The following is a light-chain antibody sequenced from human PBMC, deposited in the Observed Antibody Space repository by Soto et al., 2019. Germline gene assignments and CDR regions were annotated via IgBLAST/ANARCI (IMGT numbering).Light chain of an antibody. CDR1: SSDVGGYNY. CDR2: EVN. V-gene: IGLV2-8*01. CDR3: SSYAGSSTLDV. J-gene: IGLJ1*01. Sequence: QSVLTQPPSASGSPGQSVAISCTGTSSDVGGYNYVSWYQQHPGKAPKLMIYEVNKRPSGVPDRFSGSKSGNTASLTVSGLQAEDEADYYCSSYAGSSTLDVFGTGTKVTLL.